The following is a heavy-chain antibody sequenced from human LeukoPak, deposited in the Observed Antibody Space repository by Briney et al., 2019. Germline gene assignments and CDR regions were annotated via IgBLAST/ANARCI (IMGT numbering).Heavy chain of an antibody. D-gene: IGHD2-15*01. V-gene: IGHV3-7*01. J-gene: IGHJ4*02. CDR3: ASDRAYSQFDY. Sequence: GGSLRLSCAASGFTFSTYWMDWVRQAPGKGLEWVASIKEDGSDTNYVGSVRGRFTVSRDNTKNSLYLQMNSLRADDTAVYYCASDRAYSQFDYWGQGTLVAVSS. CDR2: IKEDGSDT. CDR1: GFTFSTYW.